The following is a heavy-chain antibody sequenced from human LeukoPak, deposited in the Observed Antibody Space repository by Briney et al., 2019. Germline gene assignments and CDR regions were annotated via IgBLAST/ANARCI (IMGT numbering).Heavy chain of an antibody. CDR1: GGSINNYY. V-gene: IGHV4-34*01. D-gene: IGHD3-22*01. J-gene: IGHJ4*02. CDR3: ARRSRLKLDY. Sequence: SETLSLTCTVSGGSINNYYWSWIRQPPGKGLEWIGEINHSGSTNYNPSLKSRVTISVDTSKNQFSLKLSSVTAADTAAYYCARRSRLKLDYWGQGTLVTVSS. CDR2: INHSGST.